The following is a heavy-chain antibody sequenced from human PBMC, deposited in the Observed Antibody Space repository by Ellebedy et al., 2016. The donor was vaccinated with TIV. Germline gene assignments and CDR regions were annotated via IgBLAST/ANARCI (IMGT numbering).Heavy chain of an antibody. D-gene: IGHD6-19*01. Sequence: GGSLRLSXAASGFTFSDYYMSWIRQAPGKGLEWVSYISSSSSYTNYADSVKGRFTISRDNAKNSLYLQMNSLRAEDTAVYYCARVELRWLVRSSYGMDVWGQGTTVTVSS. J-gene: IGHJ6*02. CDR1: GFTFSDYY. CDR2: ISSSSSYT. V-gene: IGHV3-11*05. CDR3: ARVELRWLVRSSYGMDV.